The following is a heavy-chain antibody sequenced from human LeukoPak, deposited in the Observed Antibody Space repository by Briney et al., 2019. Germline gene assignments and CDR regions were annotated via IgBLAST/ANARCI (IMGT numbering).Heavy chain of an antibody. CDR3: ARDRWELLSNSYHYCGLDV. J-gene: IGHJ6*02. CDR2: IKQDGSEK. D-gene: IGHD2-15*01. CDR1: GFTFSNYW. V-gene: IGHV3-7*01. Sequence: PGGSLRPSCAASGFTFSNYWMSWVRQAPGKGLEWVANIKQDGSEKCYVDSVKGRFTISRDNAKNSLYLQMNSLRAEDTAVYYCARDRWELLSNSYHYCGLDVWSQGTTVTVSS.